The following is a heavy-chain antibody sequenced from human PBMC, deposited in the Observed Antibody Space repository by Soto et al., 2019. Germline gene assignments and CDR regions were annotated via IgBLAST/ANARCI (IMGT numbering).Heavy chain of an antibody. CDR3: AAGTENYCGGDCPMGY. D-gene: IGHD2-21*02. Sequence: GASVKVSCKASGGTFSSYAISWVRQAPGQGLEWMGGIIPIFGTANYAQKFQGRVTITADKSTSTAYMELSSLRSEDTAVYYCAAGTENYCGGDCPMGYWGQGTLVTVSS. J-gene: IGHJ4*02. V-gene: IGHV1-69*06. CDR1: GGTFSSYA. CDR2: IIPIFGTA.